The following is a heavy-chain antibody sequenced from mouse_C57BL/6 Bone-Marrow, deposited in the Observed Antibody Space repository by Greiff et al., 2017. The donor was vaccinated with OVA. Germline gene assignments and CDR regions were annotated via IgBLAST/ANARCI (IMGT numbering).Heavy chain of an antibody. V-gene: IGHV3-6*01. Sequence: ESEPGLVKPSQSLSLTCSVTGYSITSGYFWNWIRQIPGNKLEWMGYISYDGSNNYNPSLKNRISITRDTSKNQFFLKLNSVTTEDTATYYCARESYGKAMDYWGQGTSVTVSS. CDR1: GYSITSGYF. D-gene: IGHD2-1*01. CDR3: ARESYGKAMDY. J-gene: IGHJ4*01. CDR2: ISYDGSN.